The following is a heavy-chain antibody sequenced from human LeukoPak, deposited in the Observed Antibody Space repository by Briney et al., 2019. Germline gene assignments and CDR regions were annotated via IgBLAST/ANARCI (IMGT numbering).Heavy chain of an antibody. D-gene: IGHD3-10*01. J-gene: IGHJ4*02. CDR1: GFTFSSYE. CDR3: AELLWFADPFDY. CDR2: ISSSGSTI. Sequence: GSLRLSCAASGFTFSSYEMNWVRQAPGKGVEGVSYISSSGSTIYYADSVKGRFTISRDNSKNSLYLQMTSLTAEDTAVYYCAELLWFADPFDYWGQGTLVTVSS. V-gene: IGHV3-48*03.